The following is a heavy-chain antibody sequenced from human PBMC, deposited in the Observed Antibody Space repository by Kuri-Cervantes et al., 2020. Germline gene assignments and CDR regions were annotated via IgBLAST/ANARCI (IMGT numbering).Heavy chain of an antibody. CDR3: ARDRYCSGGSCYSDPPTSNYYYYYGMDV. CDR1: GSTFSSYA. J-gene: IGHJ6*02. CDR2: ISGSGGST. Sequence: GGSLRLSCAASGSTFSSYAMSWVRQAPGKGLEWVSAISGSGGSTYYADSVKGRFTISRDNSKNSLYLQMNSLRAEDTAVYYCARDRYCSGGSCYSDPPTSNYYYYYGMDVWGQGTTVTVSS. V-gene: IGHV3-23*01. D-gene: IGHD2-15*01.